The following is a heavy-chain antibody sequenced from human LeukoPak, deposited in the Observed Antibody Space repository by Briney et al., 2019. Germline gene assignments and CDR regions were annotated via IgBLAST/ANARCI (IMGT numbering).Heavy chain of an antibody. V-gene: IGHV4-39*01. CDR1: GGSITSKTYY. J-gene: IGHJ4*02. Sequence: SETLSLTRTVSGGSITSKTYYWGWVRQPPGKGPDLIGSSYYSGSSYYHPSLKNRFTIAVDTSRSQFSLKMTSVTAADTAVYYCASQGRYCSGGSCYSPHYFDYWGQGALVAVSS. CDR3: ASQGRYCSGGSCYSPHYFDY. CDR2: SYYSGSS. D-gene: IGHD2-15*01.